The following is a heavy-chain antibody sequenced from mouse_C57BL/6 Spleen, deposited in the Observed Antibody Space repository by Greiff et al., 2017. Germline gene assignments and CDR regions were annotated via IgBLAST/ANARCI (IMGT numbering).Heavy chain of an antibody. D-gene: IGHD1-1*01. Sequence: VQLQQSGPELVKPGASVKIPCKASGYTFTDYNMDWVKQSHGKSLEWIGDINPNNGGTIYNQKFKGKATLTVDKSSSTAYMELRSLTSEDTAVYYCARNPLPLITTVVADWYFEGWGTGTTVTVSS. V-gene: IGHV1-18*01. CDR2: INPNNGGT. CDR3: ARNPLPLITTVVADWYFEG. J-gene: IGHJ1*03. CDR1: GYTFTDYN.